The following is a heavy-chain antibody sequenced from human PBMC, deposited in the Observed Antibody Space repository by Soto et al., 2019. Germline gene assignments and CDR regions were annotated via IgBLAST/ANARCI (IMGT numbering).Heavy chain of an antibody. D-gene: IGHD2-2*02. V-gene: IGHV5-10-1*01. CDR3: AIPIVVVPAAILRDLDAFDI. CDR1: GYSFTIYW. Sequence: PGESLKISCNGSGYSFTIYWISWVRQMPGKGLEWMGRIDPSDSYTNYSPSFQGHVTISADKSISTAYLQWSSLKASDTAMYYCAIPIVVVPAAILRDLDAFDIWGQGTMVTVS. J-gene: IGHJ3*02. CDR2: IDPSDSYT.